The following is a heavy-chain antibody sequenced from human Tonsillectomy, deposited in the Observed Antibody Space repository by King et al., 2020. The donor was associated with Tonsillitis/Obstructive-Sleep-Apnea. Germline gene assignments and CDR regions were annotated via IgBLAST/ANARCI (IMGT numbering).Heavy chain of an antibody. J-gene: IGHJ4*02. Sequence: MPLQESGPGLVKPSETLSLTCTVSNGSISSSDYFWGWIRQSPGKGLEWIGNIYYSGSTYYKPSLKSRVTMSVDTSKNQFSLKLTSVTAADTAVYYCARHASATVLSHFDYWGQGTLVTVSS. D-gene: IGHD4-11*01. CDR1: NGSISSSDYF. V-gene: IGHV4-39*01. CDR3: ARHASATVLSHFDY. CDR2: IYYSGST.